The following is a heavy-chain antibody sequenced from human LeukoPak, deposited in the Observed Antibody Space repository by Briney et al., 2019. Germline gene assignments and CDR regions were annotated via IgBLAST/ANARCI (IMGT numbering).Heavy chain of an antibody. J-gene: IGHJ4*02. CDR3: ARSYYYDSSGYYYYFDY. CDR2: INPNSGGT. Sequence: GASVKVSCKSSGYTFTGYYMHWVRQAPGQGLEWMGFINPNSGGTNYTQKFQGRVTMTRDTSISTAYMELSRLRSDDSAVYYCARSYYYDSSGYYYYFDYWGQGTLVTVSS. D-gene: IGHD3-22*01. V-gene: IGHV1-2*02. CDR1: GYTFTGYY.